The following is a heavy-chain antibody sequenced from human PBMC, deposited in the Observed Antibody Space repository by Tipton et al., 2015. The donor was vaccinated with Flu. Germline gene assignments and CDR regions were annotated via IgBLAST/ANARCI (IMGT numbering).Heavy chain of an antibody. J-gene: IGHJ6*03. CDR3: ARRIPRIHDYYYYMDV. V-gene: IGHV3-48*01. CDR2: SSSGTT. Sequence: SSSGTTYYTDSVKGRFTISRDNAKNSLYLQMNSLRAEDTAVYYCARRIPRIHDYYYYMDVWGKGTTVTVSS. D-gene: IGHD2-15*01.